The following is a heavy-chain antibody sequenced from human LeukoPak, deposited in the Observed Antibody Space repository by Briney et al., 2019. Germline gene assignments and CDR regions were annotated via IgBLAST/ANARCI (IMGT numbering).Heavy chain of an antibody. CDR1: GGSISSSPYY. V-gene: IGHV4-39*01. J-gene: IGHJ4*02. CDR2: MFYGGST. Sequence: PSETLSLTCTVSGGSISSSPYYWSWIRQPPGKGLEWIGSMFYGGSTYYNASLKSRVTISVDTYKNQFSLKLDSVTAADTAVYFCASRRVTFDNWGQGTLVTVSS. D-gene: IGHD2-21*02. CDR3: ASRRVTFDN.